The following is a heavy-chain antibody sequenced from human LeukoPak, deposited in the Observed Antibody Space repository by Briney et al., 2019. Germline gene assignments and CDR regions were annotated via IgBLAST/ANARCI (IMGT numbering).Heavy chain of an antibody. CDR2: IYISGST. CDR3: ARKGITYFDP. CDR1: GGSISSTSYY. J-gene: IGHJ2*01. V-gene: IGHV4-61*02. Sequence: SETLSLTCTVSGGSISSTSYYWNWIRQPAGKGLEWIGRIYISGSTNYNPSLKSRVSISLDTSKNQFSLKLTSVSAADTAVYYCARKGITYFDPWGRGTLVTVSS. D-gene: IGHD1-14*01.